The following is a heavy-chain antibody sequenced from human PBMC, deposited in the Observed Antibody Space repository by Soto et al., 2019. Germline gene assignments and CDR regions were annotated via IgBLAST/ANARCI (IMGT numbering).Heavy chain of an antibody. CDR2: IWYDGSNK. CDR1: GFTFSSYG. J-gene: IGHJ4*02. CDR3: ARESSRWLRELYYFDY. Sequence: PGGSLRLSCAASGFTFSSYGMHWVRQAPGKGLEWVAVIWYDGSNKYYADSVKGRFTISRDNSKNTLYLQMNSLRAEDTAVYYCARESSRWLRELYYFDYWGQGTLVTVSS. D-gene: IGHD5-12*01. V-gene: IGHV3-33*01.